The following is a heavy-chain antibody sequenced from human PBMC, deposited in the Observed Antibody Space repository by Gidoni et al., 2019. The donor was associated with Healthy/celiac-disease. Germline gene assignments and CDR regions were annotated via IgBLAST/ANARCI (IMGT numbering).Heavy chain of an antibody. CDR2: ISGSGGST. CDR1: GFTFSSYA. CDR3: AKGLGRLMVYAKVDY. J-gene: IGHJ4*02. V-gene: IGHV3-23*01. D-gene: IGHD2-8*01. Sequence: EVQLLESGGGLVQPGGSLRLSCAASGFTFSSYAMSWVRQAEGKVLEWDSAISGSGGSTYYADSVKGRCTISRDNSKNTLYLQMNSLRAEDTAVYYCAKGLGRLMVYAKVDYWGQGTLVTVSS.